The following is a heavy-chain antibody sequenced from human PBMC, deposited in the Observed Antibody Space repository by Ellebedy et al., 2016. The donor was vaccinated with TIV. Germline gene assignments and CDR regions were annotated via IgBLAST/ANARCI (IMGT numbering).Heavy chain of an antibody. CDR1: DDAFIDYY. Sequence: MPSETLSLTCSVSDDAFIDYYWAWIRQPPGTGLEWIGQIYNSGYADYNPSLKSRVTIGIDSSKQQFSLKMTSVTAPDTGVYYCARWASGRGFDYWGQGSLVTVSS. D-gene: IGHD6-19*01. V-gene: IGHV4-4*09. CDR3: ARWASGRGFDY. CDR2: IYNSGYA. J-gene: IGHJ4*02.